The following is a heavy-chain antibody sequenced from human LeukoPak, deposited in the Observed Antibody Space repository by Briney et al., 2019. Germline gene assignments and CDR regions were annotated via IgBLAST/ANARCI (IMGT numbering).Heavy chain of an antibody. CDR2: IYYSGST. Sequence: PSETLSLTCTVSGGSISSYYWSWIRQPPGKGLEWIGYIYYSGSTNYNPSLKSRVTISVDTSKNQFSLKLSSVTAADTAVYYCARDWPPNPYGSGNYDSGWFDPWGQGTLVTVSS. V-gene: IGHV4-59*01. CDR3: ARDWPPNPYGSGNYDSGWFDP. D-gene: IGHD3-10*01. CDR1: GGSISSYY. J-gene: IGHJ5*02.